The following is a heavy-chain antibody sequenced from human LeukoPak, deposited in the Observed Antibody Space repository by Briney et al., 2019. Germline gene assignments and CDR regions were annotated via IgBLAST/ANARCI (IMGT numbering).Heavy chain of an antibody. CDR1: GGSISSYY. CDR2: IYTSGSN. CDR3: ARDRPSPGATTAYNYYYYGMDV. V-gene: IGHV4-4*07. Sequence: SGTLSLTCTVSGGSISSYYWSWLRQPAGKGLEWIGRIYTSGSNNYNPSLKRRVTMSVDTSKNQFSLKLRSVTAADTAVYYCARDRPSPGATTAYNYYYYGMDVWGQGTTVTVSS. J-gene: IGHJ6*02. D-gene: IGHD4-11*01.